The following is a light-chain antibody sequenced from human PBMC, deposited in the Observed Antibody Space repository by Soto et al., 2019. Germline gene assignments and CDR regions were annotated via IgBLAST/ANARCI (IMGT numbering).Light chain of an antibody. CDR3: TSYDTSLSGGGV. CDR2: GTS. CDR1: SSNIGAGYD. Sequence: QSVLTQPPSVSGAPGQRVTISCTGSSSNIGAGYDVHWYQQLPGTAPKLLIYGTSNRPSGVPDRFSGSKSGTSASLAITGLQAEDEADYYCTSYDTSLSGGGVFGGGTKLTV. J-gene: IGLJ3*02. V-gene: IGLV1-40*01.